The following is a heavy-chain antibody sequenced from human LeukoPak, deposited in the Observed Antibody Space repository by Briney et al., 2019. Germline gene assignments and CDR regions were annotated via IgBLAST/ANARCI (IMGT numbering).Heavy chain of an antibody. CDR2: INPNSGGT. V-gene: IGHV1-2*02. CDR1: GYTFTGYY. CDR3: AREDYGSGEFDY. Sequence: ASVKVSCKASGYTFTGYYMHWVRQAPGQGLEWMGWINPNSGGTNYAQKLQGRVTMTTDTSTSTAYMELRSLRSDDTAVYYCAREDYGSGEFDYWGQGTLVTVSS. J-gene: IGHJ4*02. D-gene: IGHD3-10*01.